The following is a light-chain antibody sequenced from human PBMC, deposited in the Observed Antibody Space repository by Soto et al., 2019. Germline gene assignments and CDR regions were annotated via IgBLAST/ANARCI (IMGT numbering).Light chain of an antibody. V-gene: IGKV1-5*03. CDR2: KAS. J-gene: IGKJ1*01. CDR3: QQYYTYPWT. CDR1: QSISSW. Sequence: DIQMTQAPSTLSASVGDRVTITCRASQSISSWLAWYQQRPGKAPKLLIAKASNLENGVPSRFNGSGSGTELTLTISSLHPDDFATYYCQQYYTYPWTFGPRTKVQIK.